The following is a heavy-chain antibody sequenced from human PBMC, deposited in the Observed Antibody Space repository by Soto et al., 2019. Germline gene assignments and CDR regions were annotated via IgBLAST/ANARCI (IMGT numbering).Heavy chain of an antibody. CDR3: ARDPAYCGGDCYTPADAFDI. Sequence: SVKVSCKASGGTFSSYAISWVRQAPGQGLEWMGGIIPIFGTANYAQKFQGRVTITADESTSTAYMELSSLRSEDTAVYYCARDPAYCGGDCYTPADAFDIWGQGTMVTVSS. CDR1: GGTFSSYA. J-gene: IGHJ3*02. V-gene: IGHV1-69*13. D-gene: IGHD2-21*02. CDR2: IIPIFGTA.